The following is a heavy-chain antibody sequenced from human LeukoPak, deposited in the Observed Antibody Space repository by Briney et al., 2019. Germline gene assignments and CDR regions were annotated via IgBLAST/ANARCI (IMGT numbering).Heavy chain of an antibody. J-gene: IGHJ4*02. V-gene: IGHV4-4*07. CDR2: IYTSGST. D-gene: IGHD6-19*01. CDR3: AREGSSGWTPFDY. Sequence: PSETLSLTCTVSGGSISSYYWSWIRQPAGKGLEWIGRIYTSGSTNYNPSLKSRVTISVDKSKNQFSLKLSSVPAADTAVYYCAREGSSGWTPFDYWGQGTLVTVSS. CDR1: GGSISSYY.